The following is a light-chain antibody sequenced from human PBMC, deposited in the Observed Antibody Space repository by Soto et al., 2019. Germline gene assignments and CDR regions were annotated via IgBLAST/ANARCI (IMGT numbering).Light chain of an antibody. Sequence: DIVMTQSPDSLAVSLGARATTTCKSSHSLLYTSNNNNYLAWYQQTPGQSPKLLFYWASTRESGVPDRISASRSGTDFTLTISSLQAGDVAVYYCQQYSTIPHNFGQRTPVEIK. CDR2: WAS. CDR3: QQYSTIPHN. V-gene: IGKV4-1*01. J-gene: IGKJ1*01. CDR1: HSLLYTSNNNNY.